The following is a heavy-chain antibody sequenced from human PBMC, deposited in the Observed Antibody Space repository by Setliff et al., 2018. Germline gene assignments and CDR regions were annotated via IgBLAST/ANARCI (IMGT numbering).Heavy chain of an antibody. CDR2: ISAYNGNT. Sequence: ASEKVSCKASGYTFISYGISWVRQAPGQGLEWMGWISAYNGNTNYAQKLQGRVTMTTDTSTSTAYMWLRSLRSDDTAVYYCARVLFHCSSTSCYLDAFDIWCQETMVAVSS. D-gene: IGHD2-2*01. V-gene: IGHV1-18*01. J-gene: IGHJ3*02. CDR1: GYTFISYG. CDR3: ARVLFHCSSTSCYLDAFDI.